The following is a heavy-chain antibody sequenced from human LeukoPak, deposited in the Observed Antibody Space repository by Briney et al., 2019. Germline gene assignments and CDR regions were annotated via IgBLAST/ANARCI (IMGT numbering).Heavy chain of an antibody. CDR1: GFTFSSYW. J-gene: IGHJ4*02. Sequence: GGSLRLSCAASGFTFSSYWMHWVRQAPGKGLEWVGRIRNKPNSYTTEYAASVKGRFTISRDDSKNSLYLQMNSLKTEDTAVYYCTRGPPDYWGQGTLVTVPS. CDR2: IRNKPNSYTT. CDR3: TRGPPDY. V-gene: IGHV3-72*01.